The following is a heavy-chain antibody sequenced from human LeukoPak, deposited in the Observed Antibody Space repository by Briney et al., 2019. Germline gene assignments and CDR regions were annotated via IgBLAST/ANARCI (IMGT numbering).Heavy chain of an antibody. CDR3: ARHPEPGYCSSTSCHESYFDY. CDR2: ISGSGGRP. D-gene: IGHD2-2*01. V-gene: IGHV3-23*01. CDR1: GFTFSSCA. J-gene: IGHJ4*02. Sequence: GSLRLSCAASGFTFSSCAMSWVRQAPGKGLEWVSAISGSGGRPYYADSVKGRFTISRDDSKNTLYLQMNSLRAEDTAVYYCARHPEPGYCSSTSCHESYFDYWGQGTLVTVSS.